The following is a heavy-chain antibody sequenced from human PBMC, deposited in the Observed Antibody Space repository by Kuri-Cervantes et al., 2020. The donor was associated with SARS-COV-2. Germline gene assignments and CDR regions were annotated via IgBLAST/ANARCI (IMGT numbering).Heavy chain of an antibody. D-gene: IGHD6-13*01. J-gene: IGHJ3*02. Sequence: SETLSLTCAVYGGSFSGYYWSWIRQPPGKGLEWIGSIYYSGSFYYNPSLKSRVTISVDTSGNLFSLRLRPVTAADTAVCYRARLGTYSSSWGGAFDIWGQGTVVTVSS. CDR1: GGSFSGYY. V-gene: IGHV4-34*01. CDR2: IYYSGSF. CDR3: ARLGTYSSSWGGAFDI.